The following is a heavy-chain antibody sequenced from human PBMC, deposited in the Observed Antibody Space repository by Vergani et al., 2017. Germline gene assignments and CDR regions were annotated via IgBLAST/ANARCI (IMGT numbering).Heavy chain of an antibody. V-gene: IGHV7-4-1*02. J-gene: IGHJ4*02. CDR3: ARVPAKWYSSGWIDY. Sequence: QVQLVQSGAEVKKPGASVKVSCKASGYTFTSYGISWVRQAPGQGLEWMGWINTNTGNPTYAQGFTGRFVFSLDTSVSTAYLQISSLKAEDTAVYYCARVPAKWYSSGWIDYWGQGTLVTVSS. D-gene: IGHD6-19*01. CDR2: INTNTGNP. CDR1: GYTFTSYG.